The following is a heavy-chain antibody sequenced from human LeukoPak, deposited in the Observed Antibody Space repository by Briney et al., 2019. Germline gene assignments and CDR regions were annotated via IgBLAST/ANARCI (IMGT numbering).Heavy chain of an antibody. V-gene: IGHV3-48*03. CDR3: ARDMRVPAAIRGYYYGMDV. J-gene: IGHJ6*02. Sequence: GGSLRLSCAASGFTFGSYEMNWVRQAPGKGLEWVSYISSSGSTIYYADSVKGRFTISRDNAKNSLYLQMNSLRAEDTAVYYCARDMRVPAAIRGYYYGMDVWGQGTTVTVSS. CDR2: ISSSGSTI. CDR1: GFTFGSYE. D-gene: IGHD2-2*02.